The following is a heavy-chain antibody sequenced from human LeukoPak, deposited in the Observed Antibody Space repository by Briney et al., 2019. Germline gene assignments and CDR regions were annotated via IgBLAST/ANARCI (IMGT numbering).Heavy chain of an antibody. CDR3: AREHYGDLYFDY. Sequence: GRSLRLSCAASGFTFSSYAMHWVRQAPGKGLEWVAVISYDGSNKYYADSVKGRFTISRDNSKNTLYLQMNGLRAEDTAVYSCAREHYGDLYFDYWGQGTLVTVSS. V-gene: IGHV3-30-3*01. CDR2: ISYDGSNK. D-gene: IGHD4-17*01. CDR1: GFTFSSYA. J-gene: IGHJ4*02.